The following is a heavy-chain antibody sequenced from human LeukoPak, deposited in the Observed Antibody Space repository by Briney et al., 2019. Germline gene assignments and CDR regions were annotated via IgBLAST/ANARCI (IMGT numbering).Heavy chain of an antibody. D-gene: IGHD2-2*01. CDR2: ISSSSSTI. V-gene: IGHV3-48*02. Sequence: PGGSLRLSCAASGFTFSSYSMNWVRQAPGKGLEGVSYISSSSSTIYYADSVRGRFTISRDNAKNSLYLQMNSLRDEDTAVYYCARDSASLRGYYGMDIWGQGTTVTVSS. CDR1: GFTFSSYS. J-gene: IGHJ6*02. CDR3: ARDSASLRGYYGMDI.